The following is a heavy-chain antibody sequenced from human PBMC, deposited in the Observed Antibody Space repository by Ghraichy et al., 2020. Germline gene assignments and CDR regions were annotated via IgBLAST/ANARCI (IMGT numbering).Heavy chain of an antibody. CDR1: GFPLTATGDA. D-gene: IGHD3-22*01. V-gene: IGHV2-5*02. CDR2: IYWDDDK. CDR3: AHYFYGSIGGVDY. J-gene: IGHJ4*02. Sequence: SGPTLVKPTQTLTLTCTFSGFPLTATGDAVGWIRQPPGKALEWLALIYWDDDKRFSPSLRSRLSITKDTSKNQVVLTMTNVDPVDTGTYYCAHYFYGSIGGVDYWGQGTLVTVSS.